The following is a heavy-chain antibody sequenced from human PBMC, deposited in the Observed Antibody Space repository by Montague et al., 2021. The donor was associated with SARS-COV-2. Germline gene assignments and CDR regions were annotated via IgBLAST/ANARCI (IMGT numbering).Heavy chain of an antibody. CDR2: ISPRGVVI. J-gene: IGHJ4*02. Sequence: SLRLSCAASGFIFSGPEMNRVRQAPRKGLEWISYISPRGVVISYADSVKGRFTISRDDTKNSLFLQMSGLRVEDTAIYYCTKDHGSWSYVWGQGTLSPSP. D-gene: IGHD3-10*01. CDR1: GFIFSGPE. CDR3: TKDHGSWSYV. V-gene: IGHV3-48*03.